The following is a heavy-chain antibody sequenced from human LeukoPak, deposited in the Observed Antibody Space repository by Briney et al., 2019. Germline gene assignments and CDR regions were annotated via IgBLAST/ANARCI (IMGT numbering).Heavy chain of an antibody. D-gene: IGHD4-17*01. CDR3: ARSLGHDYGDYDAGYYYYYMDV. CDR2: IYYSGST. CDR1: GGSISSYY. J-gene: IGHJ6*03. V-gene: IGHV4-59*01. Sequence: KSSETLSLTCTVSGGSISSYYWSWIRQPPGKGLEWIGYIYYSGSTNYNPSLKSRVTISVDTSKNQFSLKLSSVTAADTAVYYCARSLGHDYGDYDAGYYYYYMDVWGKGTTVTVSS.